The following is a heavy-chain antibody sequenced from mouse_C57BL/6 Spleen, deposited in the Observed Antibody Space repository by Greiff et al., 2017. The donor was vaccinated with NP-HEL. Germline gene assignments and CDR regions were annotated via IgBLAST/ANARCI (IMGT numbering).Heavy chain of an antibody. V-gene: IGHV1-26*01. CDR3: ARRRGYAMDY. Sequence: EVQLQQSGPELVKPGASVKISCKASGYTFTDYYMNWVKQSHGKSLEWIGDINPNNGGTSYNQKFKGKATLTVDKSSSTAYMELRSLTSEDSAVYYGARRRGYAMDYWGQGTSVTVSS. J-gene: IGHJ4*01. CDR2: INPNNGGT. CDR1: GYTFTDYY.